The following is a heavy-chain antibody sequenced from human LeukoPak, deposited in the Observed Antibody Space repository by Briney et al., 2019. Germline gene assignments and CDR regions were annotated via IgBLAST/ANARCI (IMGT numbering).Heavy chain of an antibody. Sequence: SETMSLTCAVYAGSFSGYYWSWIRQPPGKGLEWIGEIHHSGSTNYNPSLKSRVTISVDTSKNQFSLKLSSVTAADTAVYYCARVKVGQLVRRYYYYMDVWGKGTTVTVSS. CDR3: ARVKVGQLVRRYYYYMDV. V-gene: IGHV4-34*01. D-gene: IGHD6-6*01. CDR2: IHHSGST. CDR1: AGSFSGYY. J-gene: IGHJ6*03.